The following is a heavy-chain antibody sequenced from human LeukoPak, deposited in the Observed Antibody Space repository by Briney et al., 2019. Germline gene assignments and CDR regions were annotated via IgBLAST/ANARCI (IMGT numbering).Heavy chain of an antibody. Sequence: GGSLRLSCAASGFTFSSYAMSWVRQAPGKGLEWVSDITSSGDSIYYADSVKGRFTISRDNPKNTLYLQMNSLRAEDTAIYYCVKEYFGFAFDYWGQGTVVTVSS. D-gene: IGHD3-9*01. CDR3: VKEYFGFAFDY. CDR1: GFTFSSYA. V-gene: IGHV3-23*01. CDR2: ITSSGDSI. J-gene: IGHJ4*02.